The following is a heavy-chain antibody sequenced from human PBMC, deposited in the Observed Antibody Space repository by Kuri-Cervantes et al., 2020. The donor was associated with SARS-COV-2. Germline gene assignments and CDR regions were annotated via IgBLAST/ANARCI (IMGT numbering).Heavy chain of an antibody. D-gene: IGHD1-26*01. J-gene: IGHJ4*02. V-gene: IGHV3-21*01. CDR1: GFTFSSYS. CDR2: ISSSSSYI. CDR3: ASRRFHEGATGIDY. Sequence: GESLKISCAASGFTFSSYSMNWVRQAPGKGLEWVSSISSSSSYIYYADSVKGRFTISRDNAKNSLYLQMNSLRAEDTAVYYCASRRFHEGATGIDYWGQGTLVTVSS.